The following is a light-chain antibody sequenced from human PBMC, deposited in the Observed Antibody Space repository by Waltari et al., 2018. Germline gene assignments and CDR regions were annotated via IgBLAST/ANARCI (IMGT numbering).Light chain of an antibody. CDR1: QDIRKN. V-gene: IGKV1-33*01. J-gene: IGKJ4*01. CDR2: DAS. CDR3: QPYANLPLT. Sequence: DIQLTQSPSSLSASVGDRVTITCQASQDIRKNLNWFRQKPAKAPQVLIFDASNSKAAVSSTLSGSGSETDFAFTISSLQPEDIGTYYGQPYANLPLTFGGGTRVEIK.